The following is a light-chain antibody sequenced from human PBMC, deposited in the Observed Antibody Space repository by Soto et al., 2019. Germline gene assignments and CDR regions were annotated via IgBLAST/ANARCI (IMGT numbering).Light chain of an antibody. CDR1: SSDIGAYKY. CDR2: EVS. Sequence: QSALTQPPSASGSPGQSVTISCTGTSSDIGAYKYVSWYQQHPGKAPKLIIYEVSKRPSGVPDRFSGSKSGNTASLTVSGLQAEDEADYYCSSYAGSNNFFGGGTKLTVL. V-gene: IGLV2-8*01. CDR3: SSYAGSNNF. J-gene: IGLJ2*01.